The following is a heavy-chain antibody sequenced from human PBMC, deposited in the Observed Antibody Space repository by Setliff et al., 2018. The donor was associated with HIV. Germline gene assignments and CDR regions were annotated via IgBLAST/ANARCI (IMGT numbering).Heavy chain of an antibody. V-gene: IGHV1-3*01. CDR3: ARDTVKATFSDY. Sequence: ASVKVSCKASGYTFTSNAIHWVRQAPGQSLEWMGWIDAGNGDTKYSQNFQGRVTITGDTSASTAYMELSSLRSADTAVYYCARDTVKATFSDYWGQGTLVTVSS. CDR1: GYTFTSNA. D-gene: IGHD4-17*01. J-gene: IGHJ4*02. CDR2: IDAGNGDT.